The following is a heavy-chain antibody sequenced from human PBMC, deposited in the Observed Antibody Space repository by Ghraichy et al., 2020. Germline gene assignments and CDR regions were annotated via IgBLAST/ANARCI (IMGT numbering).Heavy chain of an antibody. V-gene: IGHV3-30*18. Sequence: GGSLRLSCAASGFTFSSYGMHWVRQAPGKGLEWVVVISYDGSNKYYADSVKGRFTISRDNSKNTLYLQMNSLRAEDTAVYYCAKVLSSGYSYGAPLKYWGQGTLVTVSS. CDR1: GFTFSSYG. CDR3: AKVLSSGYSYGAPLKY. J-gene: IGHJ4*02. D-gene: IGHD5-18*01. CDR2: ISYDGSNK.